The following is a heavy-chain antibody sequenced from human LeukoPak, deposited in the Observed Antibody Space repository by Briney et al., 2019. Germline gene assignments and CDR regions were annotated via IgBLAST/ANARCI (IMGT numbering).Heavy chain of an antibody. Sequence: GGSLRLSCVASGFTFGKYWMSWVRQAPGKGREWVANIKLDGSEKNYVDSVKGRFTISRDNTKNSLYLQMNSLRVEDAAVFYCARDQYDTWSRRGNFDSWGQGTLVTVSS. CDR3: ARDQYDTWSRRGNFDS. CDR1: GFTFGKYW. CDR2: IKLDGSEK. D-gene: IGHD3-3*01. V-gene: IGHV3-7*03. J-gene: IGHJ4*02.